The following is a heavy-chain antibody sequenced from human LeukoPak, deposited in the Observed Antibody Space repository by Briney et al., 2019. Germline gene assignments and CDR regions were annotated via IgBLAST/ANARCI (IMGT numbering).Heavy chain of an antibody. V-gene: IGHV3-74*01. CDR3: ARAIAEAGTDS. CDR1: GFTFSSYW. J-gene: IGHJ4*02. D-gene: IGHD6-19*01. Sequence: GGSLRLSCAASGFTFSSYWMHWVRQAPGKGPVWLARINSDGYSISYADSVKGRFTISRDNAKKTLYLQMSTLRAEDTAMYYCARAIAEAGTDSWGQGTLVTVSS. CDR2: INSDGYSI.